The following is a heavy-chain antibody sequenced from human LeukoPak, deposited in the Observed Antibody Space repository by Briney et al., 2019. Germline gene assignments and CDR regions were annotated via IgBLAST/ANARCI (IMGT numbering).Heavy chain of an antibody. CDR2: IYDSGST. Sequence: TSETLSLTCTVSGGSISSYYWSWIRQPPGKGLEWIGNIYDSGSTNYNPSLKSRVTTSVDTSKNQCSLKLSSVTAADTAVYYCARQSISGSSLSYFDYWGQGTLVNVSP. J-gene: IGHJ4*02. CDR3: ARQSISGSSLSYFDY. CDR1: GGSISSYY. D-gene: IGHD3-22*01. V-gene: IGHV4-59*01.